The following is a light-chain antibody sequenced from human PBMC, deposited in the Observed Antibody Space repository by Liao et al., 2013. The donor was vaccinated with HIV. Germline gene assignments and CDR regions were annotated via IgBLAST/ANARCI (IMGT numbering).Light chain of an antibody. CDR3: QAWDSSTAAHV. Sequence: YELTQPPSVSVSPGQTASITCSGDKLGDKYACWYQQKPGQSPVLVIYQDSKRPSGIPERFSGSNSGNTATLTISGTQAMDEADYYCQAWDSSTAAHVFGTGTKVTVL. V-gene: IGLV3-1*01. CDR1: KLGDKY. CDR2: QDS. J-gene: IGLJ1*01.